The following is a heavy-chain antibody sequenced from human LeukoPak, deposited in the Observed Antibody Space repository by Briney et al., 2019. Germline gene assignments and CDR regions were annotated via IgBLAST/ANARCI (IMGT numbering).Heavy chain of an antibody. CDR1: GFTFSSYG. CDR3: AKEVYYDSSAYIDY. CDR2: ISNDGSNK. J-gene: IGHJ4*02. V-gene: IGHV3-30*18. Sequence: GGSLRLSCAASGFTFSSYGMHWVRQAPGKGLEWVGVISNDGSNKQYGDSVKGRFTISRDNSKNTLYLEMNSLRAEDTAVYYCAKEVYYDSSAYIDYWGQGTLVTVSS. D-gene: IGHD3-22*01.